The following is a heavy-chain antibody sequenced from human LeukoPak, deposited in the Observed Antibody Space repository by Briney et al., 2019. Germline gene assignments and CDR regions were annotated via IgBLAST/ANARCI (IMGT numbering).Heavy chain of an antibody. Sequence: PSETLSLTCTVSGGSISNYYWSWIRQPPGKGLEWIGYICYSGSTNYNPSLNSRVTISLDTSRNQFSLKLSSVTAADTAAYYCARAGRSRSTGYFFDNWGQGTLVTVSS. CDR1: GGSISNYY. D-gene: IGHD5/OR15-5a*01. J-gene: IGHJ4*02. CDR2: ICYSGST. V-gene: IGHV4-59*01. CDR3: ARAGRSRSTGYFFDN.